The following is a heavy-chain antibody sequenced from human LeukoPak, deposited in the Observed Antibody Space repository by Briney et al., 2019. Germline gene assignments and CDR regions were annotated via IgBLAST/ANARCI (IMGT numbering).Heavy chain of an antibody. J-gene: IGHJ6*03. CDR2: INWNGEST. D-gene: IGHD2-8*01. CDR1: GFSFGDYG. V-gene: IGHV3-20*04. CDR3: ARPNESFYFYQMDV. Sequence: PGGSLRLSCVASGFSFGDYGMNWVRQAPGKGLEWVSGINWNGESTAYGASGRGRFSISRDNAKNSLYLQMNSLSDDDTALYYCARPNESFYFYQMDVWGKGTTVIVSS.